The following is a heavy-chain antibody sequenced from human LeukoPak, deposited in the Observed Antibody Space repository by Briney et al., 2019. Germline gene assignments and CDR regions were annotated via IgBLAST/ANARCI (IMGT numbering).Heavy chain of an antibody. CDR1: GFTFSGSA. CDR2: IRGKANSCAT. D-gene: IGHD5-12*01. J-gene: IGHJ4*02. Sequence: PGGSLRLSCAASGFTFSGSAMHWVRQASGKGLEWVGRIRGKANSCATAYGASVRGRFTISRDDAENTSYLQMNSLKTEDTAVYYCVGLVAGYYFDYWGKGTLVTVSS. CDR3: VGLVAGYYFDY. V-gene: IGHV3-73*01.